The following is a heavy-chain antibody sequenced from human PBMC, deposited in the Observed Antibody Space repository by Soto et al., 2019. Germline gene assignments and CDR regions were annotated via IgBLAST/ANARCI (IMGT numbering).Heavy chain of an antibody. Sequence: GGSLRLSCAASGFTFSSFVRNWVRQAPGKGLEWVSAINGSGGSTYYADSVKGRFTISRDNSKNTLDLQMNSLRAEDTAVYYCAKSPFGVVSAFDYWGQGTLVTVSS. V-gene: IGHV3-23*01. D-gene: IGHD3-3*01. CDR3: AKSPFGVVSAFDY. CDR1: GFTFSSFV. CDR2: INGSGGST. J-gene: IGHJ4*02.